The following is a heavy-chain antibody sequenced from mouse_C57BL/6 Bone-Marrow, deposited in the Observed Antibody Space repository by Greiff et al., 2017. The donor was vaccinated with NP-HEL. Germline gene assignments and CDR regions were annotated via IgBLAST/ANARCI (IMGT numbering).Heavy chain of an antibody. CDR3: ARGGNDWFAY. V-gene: IGHV1-50*01. CDR2: LDPSDSST. CDR1: GYTFTSYW. J-gene: IGHJ3*01. Sequence: QVQLQQPGAELVKPGASVKLSCKASGYTFTSYWMQWVKQRPGQGLEWIGELDPSDSSTHYNQKFKGKATLTVDTSSSTAYMQLSSLTSEDSAVYYCARGGNDWFAYWGQGTLVTVSA. D-gene: IGHD2-1*01.